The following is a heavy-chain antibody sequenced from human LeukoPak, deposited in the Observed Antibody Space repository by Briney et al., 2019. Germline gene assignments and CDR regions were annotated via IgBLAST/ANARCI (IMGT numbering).Heavy chain of an antibody. V-gene: IGHV1-18*01. CDR1: GYAFTSYG. Sequence: GASVKVSCKASGYAFTSYGISWVRQAPGQGLVWMGWISAYNGNTNYAPKLQGRVTMTTDTSTSTAYMELRSLRSDDTAVYYCAREDCSGGSCYSLSLTPVFHVFDIWGQGTMVTVSS. J-gene: IGHJ3*02. CDR2: ISAYNGNT. CDR3: AREDCSGGSCYSLSLTPVFHVFDI. D-gene: IGHD2-15*01.